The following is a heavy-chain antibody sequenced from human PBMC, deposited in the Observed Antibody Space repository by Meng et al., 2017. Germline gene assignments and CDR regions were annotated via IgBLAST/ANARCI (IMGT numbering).Heavy chain of an antibody. D-gene: IGHD6-13*01. CDR3: ESFSRVAAARSDAFDI. CDR1: GYTFTGYY. V-gene: IGHV1-2*06. J-gene: IGHJ3*02. Sequence: ASVKVSCKASGYTFTGYYMHWVRQAPGQGLEWMGRINPNSGGTNYAQKFQGRVTITRDTSISTAYMELSRLRTDGTAVYYCESFSRVAAARSDAFDIWGQGTMVTVSS. CDR2: INPNSGGT.